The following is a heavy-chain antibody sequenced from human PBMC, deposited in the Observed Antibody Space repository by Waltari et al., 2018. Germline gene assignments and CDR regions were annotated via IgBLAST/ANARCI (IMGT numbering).Heavy chain of an antibody. J-gene: IGHJ4*02. CDR2: IRGSGGST. Sequence: EVWLLESGGGLVQPGGSLRLSCAASGFIFSSYGMTWVRQAPGKGLEWVSAIRGSGGSTYYADSVKGRFTISRDNSKNTLYLQMNSLRAEDTAVYYCAKDLSDYYDTSGYPDYWGQGTLVTVSS. CDR3: AKDLSDYYDTSGYPDY. CDR1: GFIFSSYG. V-gene: IGHV3-23*01. D-gene: IGHD3-22*01.